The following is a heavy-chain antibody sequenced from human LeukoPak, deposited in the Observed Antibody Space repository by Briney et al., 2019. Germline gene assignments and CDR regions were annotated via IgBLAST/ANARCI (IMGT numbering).Heavy chain of an antibody. V-gene: IGHV1-2*02. Sequence: GASVKVSCKASGYTFTGYYMHWVRQAPGQGLEWMGWITPNSGGTNYAQKFQGRVTMTRDTSISTAYMELSRLRSNDTAVYYCASPGSPYDVLTGPGYCDYWGQGTLVTVSS. CDR1: GYTFTGYY. D-gene: IGHD3-9*01. CDR2: ITPNSGGT. CDR3: ASPGSPYDVLTGPGYCDY. J-gene: IGHJ4*02.